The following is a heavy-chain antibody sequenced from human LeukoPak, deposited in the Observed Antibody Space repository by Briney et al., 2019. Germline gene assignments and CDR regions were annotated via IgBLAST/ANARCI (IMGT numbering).Heavy chain of an antibody. Sequence: SVKVSCKASGGTFSSYAISWVRQAPGQGLEWMGRIIPIFGIANYAQKFQGRVTITADKSTSTAYMELSSLRSEDTAVYYCAREGHMVLGVHNWFDPWGQGTLVTVSS. CDR1: GGTFSSYA. V-gene: IGHV1-69*04. CDR3: AREGHMVLGVHNWFDP. J-gene: IGHJ5*02. CDR2: IIPIFGIA. D-gene: IGHD3-10*01.